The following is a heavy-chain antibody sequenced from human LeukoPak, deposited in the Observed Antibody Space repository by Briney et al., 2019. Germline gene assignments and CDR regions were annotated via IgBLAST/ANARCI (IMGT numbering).Heavy chain of an antibody. V-gene: IGHV4-34*01. D-gene: IGHD6-13*01. Sequence: SETLSLTCAVYGGSFSGYYWSWIRQPPGKGLAWIGEINHSGSTNYNPSLKSRVTISVDTSKNQFSLKLSSVTAADTAVYYCARVSPATYSSSWYRGYYFDYWGQGTLVTVSS. CDR3: ARVSPATYSSSWYRGYYFDY. CDR2: INHSGST. CDR1: GGSFSGYY. J-gene: IGHJ4*02.